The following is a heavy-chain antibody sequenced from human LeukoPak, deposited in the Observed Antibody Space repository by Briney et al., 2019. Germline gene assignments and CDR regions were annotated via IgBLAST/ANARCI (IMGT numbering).Heavy chain of an antibody. V-gene: IGHV4-34*01. CDR3: ARLLGYCSSTSCHQGNNWFDP. CDR2: INHSGST. CDR1: GGSFSGYY. D-gene: IGHD2-2*01. Sequence: SETLSLTCAVYGGSFSGYYWSWIRQPPGKGLEWIGEINHSGSTNYNPSLKSRVTISVDTSKNQFSLKLSSVTAADTAVYYCARLLGYCSSTSCHQGNNWFDPWGQGTLVTVSS. J-gene: IGHJ5*02.